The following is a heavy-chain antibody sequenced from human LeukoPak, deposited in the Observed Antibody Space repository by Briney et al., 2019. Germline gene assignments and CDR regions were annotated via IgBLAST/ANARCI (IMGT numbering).Heavy chain of an antibody. V-gene: IGHV4-4*07. CDR1: GGSISSYY. J-gene: IGHJ4*02. CDR3: AREGYSSGWDRFDY. CDR2: IYTSGST. D-gene: IGHD6-19*01. Sequence: PSETLSLTCTVSGGSISSYYWSWIRQPAGKGLEWIGRIYTSGSTNYNPSLKSRVTMSVDTSKSQFSLKLSSVTAADTAVYYCAREGYSSGWDRFDYWGQGTLVTVSS.